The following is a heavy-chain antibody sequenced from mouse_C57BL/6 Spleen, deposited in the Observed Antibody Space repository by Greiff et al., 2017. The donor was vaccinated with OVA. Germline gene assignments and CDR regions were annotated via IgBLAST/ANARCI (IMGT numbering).Heavy chain of an antibody. J-gene: IGHJ2*01. V-gene: IGHV1-61*01. CDR3: ARGGNDYDDGYYFDY. CDR2: IYPSDSET. CDR1: GYTFTSYW. Sequence: QVQLQQPGAELVRPGSSVKLSCKASGYTFTSYWMDWVKQRPGQGLEWIGNIYPSDSETHYNQKFKDKATLTVDKSSSTAYMQRSSLTSEDSAVYYCARGGNDYDDGYYFDYWGQGTTLTVSS. D-gene: IGHD2-4*01.